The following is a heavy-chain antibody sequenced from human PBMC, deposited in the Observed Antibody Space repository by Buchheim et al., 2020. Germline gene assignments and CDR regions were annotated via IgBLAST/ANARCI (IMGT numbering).Heavy chain of an antibody. Sequence: QVQLQQWGAGLLKPSETLSLTCALFGGSFSGYYRSWIRQPPGKGLEWIGEIDDSGSTNYNPSLKSRVTISVDTSKNQLSLKLNSVTAADTAVYFCARRSMYSSSSGVGLWGQGTL. D-gene: IGHD6-6*01. CDR1: GGSFSGYY. V-gene: IGHV4-34*01. CDR3: ARRSMYSSSSGVGL. J-gene: IGHJ4*02. CDR2: IDDSGST.